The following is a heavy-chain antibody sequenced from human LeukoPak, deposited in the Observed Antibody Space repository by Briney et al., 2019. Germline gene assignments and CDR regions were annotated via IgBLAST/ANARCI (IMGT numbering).Heavy chain of an antibody. CDR1: GGAISSSSYY. D-gene: IGHD2-2*01. Sequence: SETLSLTCTVSGGAISSSSYYWGWIRQPPGKGLEWIGSIYYSGSTYYNPSLKSQVTISVDTSKNQFSLKLSSVTAADTAVYYCARLVEPHNWFDPWGQGTLVTVSS. J-gene: IGHJ5*02. CDR3: ARLVEPHNWFDP. V-gene: IGHV4-39*01. CDR2: IYYSGST.